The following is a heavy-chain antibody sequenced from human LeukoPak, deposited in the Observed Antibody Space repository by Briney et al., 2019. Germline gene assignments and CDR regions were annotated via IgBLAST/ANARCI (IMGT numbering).Heavy chain of an antibody. CDR2: IKPNSGDT. J-gene: IGHJ5*02. Sequence: ASVKVSCKASGYTFTGYYIHWVRQAPGQGLEWMGLIKPNSGDTKYAQKFQGRVTRTRDTSITTAYMELSSLRSDDTALYYCVRDRPHNWFDPWGQGTLVTVSS. CDR3: VRDRPHNWFDP. V-gene: IGHV1-2*02. CDR1: GYTFTGYY.